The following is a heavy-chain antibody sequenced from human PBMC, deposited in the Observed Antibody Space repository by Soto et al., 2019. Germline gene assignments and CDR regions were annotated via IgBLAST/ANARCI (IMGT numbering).Heavy chain of an antibody. CDR3: ARENRYSSGWYPFDD. CDR1: GFTFSSYG. Sequence: GGSLRLSCAASGFTFSSYGMHWVRQAPGEGLEWVAVIWYDGSNKYYADSVKGRFTISRDNSKNTLYLQMNSLRAEDTAVYYCARENRYSSGWYPFDDWGQGTLVTVSS. V-gene: IGHV3-33*01. D-gene: IGHD6-19*01. CDR2: IWYDGSNK. J-gene: IGHJ4*02.